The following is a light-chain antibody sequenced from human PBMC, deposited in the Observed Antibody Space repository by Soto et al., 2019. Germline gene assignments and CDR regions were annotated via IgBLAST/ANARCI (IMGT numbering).Light chain of an antibody. CDR3: QQYGSSPIT. Sequence: EIVLTQSPATLSFSPGERATLSCMARQSVSSYLAWYQQKPGQAPRLLIYGASSRATGIPDRFSGSGSGTDFTLTISRLEPEDFAVYYCQQYGSSPITFGQGTRLEIK. CDR1: QSVSSY. V-gene: IGKV3-20*01. J-gene: IGKJ5*01. CDR2: GAS.